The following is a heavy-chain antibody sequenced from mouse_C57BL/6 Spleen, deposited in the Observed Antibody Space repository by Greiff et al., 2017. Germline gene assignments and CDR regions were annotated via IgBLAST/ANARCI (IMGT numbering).Heavy chain of an antibody. CDR1: GFNIKDDY. V-gene: IGHV14-4*01. CDR3: TTPITTVVAYYFDY. Sequence: EVQLQQSGAELVRPGASVKLSCTASGFNIKDDYMHWVKQRPEQDLEWIGWIDPENGDTEYASKFQGKATITADTSSNTAYLQLSSLTSEDTAVYYCTTPITTVVAYYFDYWGQGTTLTVSS. D-gene: IGHD1-1*01. CDR2: IDPENGDT. J-gene: IGHJ2*01.